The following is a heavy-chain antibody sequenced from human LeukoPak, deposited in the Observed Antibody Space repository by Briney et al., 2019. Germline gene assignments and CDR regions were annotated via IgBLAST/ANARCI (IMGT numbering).Heavy chain of an antibody. D-gene: IGHD6-13*01. CDR2: IHSDGSIT. V-gene: IGHV3-74*01. Sequence: GGSLRLSCAASGFTFSSYWMHWVRQAPGKGLVWVSRIHSDGSITSYADSVKGRFTVSRDNAKNTLYLQMNSLRAEDMALYYCAKEGSSWSTFDYWGQGTLVTVSS. CDR1: GFTFSSYW. J-gene: IGHJ4*02. CDR3: AKEGSSWSTFDY.